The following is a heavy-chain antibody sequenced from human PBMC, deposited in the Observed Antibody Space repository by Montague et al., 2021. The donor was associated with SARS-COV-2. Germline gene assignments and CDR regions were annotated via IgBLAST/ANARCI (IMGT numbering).Heavy chain of an antibody. V-gene: IGHV6-1*01. CDR2: TYYRSKWYN. D-gene: IGHD2-8*01. CDR1: GDSVSSNSAA. J-gene: IGHJ5*02. Sequence: CAISGDSVSSNSAAWNWIRRSPSRGLEWLGRTYYRSKWYNDYAVSVKSRITINPDTSKNQFSLQLNSVTPEDTAVYYCARGDPYCTNGVCYTGNWFDPWGQGTLVTVSS. CDR3: ARGDPYCTNGVCYTGNWFDP.